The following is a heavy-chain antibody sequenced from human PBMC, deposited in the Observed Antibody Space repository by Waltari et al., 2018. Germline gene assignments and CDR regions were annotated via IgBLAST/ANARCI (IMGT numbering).Heavy chain of an antibody. CDR1: GGSFSGYY. Sequence: QVQLQQWGAGLLKPSETLSPTCAVYGGSFSGYYWSWLRQPPGKGLEWIGEINHSGSTNYNPSRKSRITKSVDTSKNQFSLKLSSVTAADTAVYYCARGVYYDSSGYYYALNWFDPWGQGTLVTVSS. J-gene: IGHJ5*02. CDR3: ARGVYYDSSGYYYALNWFDP. D-gene: IGHD3-22*01. V-gene: IGHV4-34*01. CDR2: INHSGST.